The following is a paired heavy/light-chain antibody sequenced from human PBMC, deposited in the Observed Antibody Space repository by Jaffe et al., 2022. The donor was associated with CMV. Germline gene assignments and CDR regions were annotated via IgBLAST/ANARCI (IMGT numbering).Light chain of an antibody. CDR2: STS. CDR3: LLYYGGEWV. V-gene: IGLV7-43*01. Sequence: QTVVTQEPSLTVSPGGTVTLTCASSTGAVTSGYYPNWFQQKPGQAPRALIYSTSNKHSWTPARFSGSLLGGKAALTLSGVQPEDEAEYYCLLYYGGEWVFGGGTKLTVL. CDR1: TGAVTSGYY. J-gene: IGLJ3*02.
Heavy chain of an antibody. Sequence: QVQLVQSGAEVKKPGASVKVSCKASGYTFTSYYMHWVRQAPGQGLEWMGIINPSGGSTSYAQKFQGRVTMTRDTSTSTVYMELSSLRSEDTAVYYCARAQGDLRPAAIVSTHYGMDVWGQGTTVTVSS. CDR3: ARAQGDLRPAAIVSTHYGMDV. CDR1: GYTFTSYY. V-gene: IGHV1-46*01. D-gene: IGHD2-2*01. CDR2: INPSGGST. J-gene: IGHJ6*02.